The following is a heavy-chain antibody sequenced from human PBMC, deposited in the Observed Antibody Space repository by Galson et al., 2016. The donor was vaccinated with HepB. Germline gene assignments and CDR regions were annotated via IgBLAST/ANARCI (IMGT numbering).Heavy chain of an antibody. CDR3: VKESPVRGNHFEY. V-gene: IGHV3-23*01. CDR1: GFRFSSYA. D-gene: IGHD3-16*01. Sequence: SLRLSCAASGFRFSSYAMSWVRQAPGKGLEWVSATSGTSGVTYYADSVRGRVTISRDNSKNTPYLQRNSLRAEDPAVYYCVKESPVRGNHFEYWGQGTLVTVSS. J-gene: IGHJ4*02. CDR2: TSGTSGVT.